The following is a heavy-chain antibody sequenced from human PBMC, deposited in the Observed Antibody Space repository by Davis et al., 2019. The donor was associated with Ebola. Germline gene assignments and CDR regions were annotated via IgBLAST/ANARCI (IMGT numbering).Heavy chain of an antibody. Sequence: GESLKISCKGSGYNFANYWIGWVRQMPGKGLEWMGIIYPGDSDTRYSPSFQGQVTISADKSIRTAYLQWSRLKPSDTAMYYCARLGYYYDSSGYYKGPFDYWGQGTLVTVSS. CDR1: GYNFANYW. J-gene: IGHJ4*02. D-gene: IGHD3-22*01. CDR3: ARLGYYYDSSGYYKGPFDY. CDR2: IYPGDSDT. V-gene: IGHV5-51*01.